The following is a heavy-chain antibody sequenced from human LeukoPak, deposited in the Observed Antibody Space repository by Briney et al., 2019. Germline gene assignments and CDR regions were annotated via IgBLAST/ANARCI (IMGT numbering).Heavy chain of an antibody. Sequence: SETLSLTCTVSGGSISSYYWSWIRQPPGKGLEWIGYIYYSGSTNYNPSLKSRVTISVDTSKNQFSLRLSSVTAADTAVYYCASATLTPFDYWGQGTLATVSS. CDR3: ASATLTPFDY. CDR2: IYYSGST. J-gene: IGHJ4*02. CDR1: GGSISSYY. D-gene: IGHD4-23*01. V-gene: IGHV4-59*01.